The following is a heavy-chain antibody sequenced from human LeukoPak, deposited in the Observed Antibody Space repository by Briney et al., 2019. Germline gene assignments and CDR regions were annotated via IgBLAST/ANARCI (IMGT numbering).Heavy chain of an antibody. CDR1: GFTFSSYG. CDR2: IWYDGSNK. D-gene: IGHD5-24*01. V-gene: IGHV3-33*01. J-gene: IGHJ4*02. CDR3: ARGGEMATMIDY. Sequence: GESLRLSCAASGFTFSSYGMHWVRQAPGKGLEWVAVIWYDGSNKYYADSVKGRFTISRDNSKNTLYLQMNSLRAEDTAVYYCARGGEMATMIDYWGQGTLVTVSS.